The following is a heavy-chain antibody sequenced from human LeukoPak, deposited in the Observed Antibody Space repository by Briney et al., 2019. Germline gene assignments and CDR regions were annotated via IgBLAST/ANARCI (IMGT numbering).Heavy chain of an antibody. Sequence: PSETLSLTCAVSGGSISSGNWWSWVRQPPGKGLEWIGEIYHSGSTNYNPSLKSRVTISVDTSKNQFSLNLSSVTAADTAVYYCARHPYYDTSGLDYWGQGTLVTVSS. V-gene: IGHV4-4*02. D-gene: IGHD3-22*01. CDR1: GGSISSGNW. CDR3: ARHPYYDTSGLDY. J-gene: IGHJ4*02. CDR2: IYHSGST.